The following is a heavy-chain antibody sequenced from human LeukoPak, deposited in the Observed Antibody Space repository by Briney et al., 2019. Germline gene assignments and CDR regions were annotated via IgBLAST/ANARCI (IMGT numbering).Heavy chain of an antibody. J-gene: IGHJ3*02. D-gene: IGHD3-22*01. CDR2: ISGSGGST. CDR1: GFTFSSYA. Sequence: GGSLRLSCAASGFTFSSYAMSWVRQAPGKGLEWVSAISGSGGSTYYADSVKGRFTISRDNSKNTLYLQMNSLRAEDTAVYYCAKDQLTYYYDSSGPTDAFDIWGQGTMVTVSS. CDR3: AKDQLTYYYDSSGPTDAFDI. V-gene: IGHV3-23*01.